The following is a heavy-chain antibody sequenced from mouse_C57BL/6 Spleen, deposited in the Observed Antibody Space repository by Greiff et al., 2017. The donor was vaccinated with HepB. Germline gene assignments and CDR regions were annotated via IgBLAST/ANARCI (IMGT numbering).Heavy chain of an antibody. CDR3: ARGGVTTAGPSMDY. CDR1: GYTFSDYN. D-gene: IGHD2-2*01. J-gene: IGHJ4*01. Sequence: EVQVQQSGPGLATPGASVKMSCKASGYTFSDYNIPWVKQSHGQSIEWIGYINPNNGGTSYNQKFKGKATLSVTKSSSRAYMELRSLTSEDSAVYYCARGGVTTAGPSMDYWGQGTSVTVSS. V-gene: IGHV1-22*01. CDR2: INPNNGGT.